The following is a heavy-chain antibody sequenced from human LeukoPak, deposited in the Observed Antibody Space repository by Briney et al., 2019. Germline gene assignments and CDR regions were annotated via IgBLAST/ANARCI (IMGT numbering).Heavy chain of an antibody. CDR2: INTDGTST. J-gene: IGHJ4*02. D-gene: IGHD1-1*01. Sequence: GGSLRLSCAVSGFTFSRYWMHWVRQAPGKGLVWVSRINTDGTSTNYADSVKGRFTISRDNAKNTLYLQMNSLGDEGTAVYYCVKDRTREGNRLFEHWGQGTLVTVSS. CDR3: VKDRTREGNRLFEH. CDR1: GFTFSRYW. V-gene: IGHV3-74*01.